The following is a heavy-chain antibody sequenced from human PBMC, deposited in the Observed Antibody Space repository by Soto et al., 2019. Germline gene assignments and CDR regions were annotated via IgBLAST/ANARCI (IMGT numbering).Heavy chain of an antibody. CDR3: AREGRVTKARGVIRSGLDV. CDR2: IIPIYGTT. J-gene: IGHJ6*02. Sequence: SVKVSCKASGGTFGSYAISWVRQAPGQGLEWVGEIIPIYGTTNYAQNFQGRVTLTADTSTSTAYMELSNLRSEDTAMYYCAREGRVTKARGVIRSGLDVWGQGTTVTVSS. V-gene: IGHV1-69*06. CDR1: GGTFGSYA. D-gene: IGHD3-10*01.